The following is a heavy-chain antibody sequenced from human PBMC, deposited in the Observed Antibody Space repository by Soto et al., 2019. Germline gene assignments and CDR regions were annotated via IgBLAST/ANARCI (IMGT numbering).Heavy chain of an antibody. V-gene: IGHV4-34*01. CDR2: INHNGNN. CDR1: GGSFITYY. Sequence: PSETLSLTCVVSGGSFITYYYSWIRQSPGKGLEWSGGINHNGNNNYSPSLKSRVTMSLDTSKNQFSLKLTSVAAADTAVYYCARGGSNDWQVAFDIWGQGTMVTVSS. D-gene: IGHD3-9*01. CDR3: ARGGSNDWQVAFDI. J-gene: IGHJ3*02.